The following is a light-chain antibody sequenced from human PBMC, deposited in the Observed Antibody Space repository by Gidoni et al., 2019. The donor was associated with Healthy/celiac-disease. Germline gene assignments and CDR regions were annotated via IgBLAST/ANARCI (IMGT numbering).Light chain of an antibody. CDR1: SLRSYY. CDR3: NSRDSSGNHLV. J-gene: IGLJ2*01. CDR2: GKN. Sequence: SSALPQAPAVSVAFGQTVRITCQGDSLRSYYASCYQQKPGQAPVLVIYGKNNRPSGSPDRFSGSSSGNTASLTITGAQAEDEADYYCNSRDSSGNHLVFGGGTKLTVL. V-gene: IGLV3-19*01.